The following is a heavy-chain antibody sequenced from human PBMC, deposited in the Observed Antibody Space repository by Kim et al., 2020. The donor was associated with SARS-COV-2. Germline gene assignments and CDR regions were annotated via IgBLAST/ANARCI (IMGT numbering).Heavy chain of an antibody. V-gene: IGHV3-9*01. Sequence: GGSLRLSCAASGFTFDDYAMHWVRQAPGKGLEWVSGISWNSGSIGYADSVKGRFTISRDNAKNSLYLQMNSLRAEDTALYYCAKAKIELELPYFDYWGQG. CDR1: GFTFDDYA. CDR3: AKAKIELELPYFDY. CDR2: ISWNSGSI. D-gene: IGHD1-7*01. J-gene: IGHJ4*02.